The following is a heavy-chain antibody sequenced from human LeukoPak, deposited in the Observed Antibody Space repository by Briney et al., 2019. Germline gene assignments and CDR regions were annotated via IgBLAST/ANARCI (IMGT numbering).Heavy chain of an antibody. CDR3: AKGSYYDSSGYYYFDS. J-gene: IGHJ4*02. CDR2: ISGGGGRT. Sequence: GGSLRLSCAASGLTFSSYAMNWVRQAPGKGLEWVSGISGGGGRTYYADSVKGRFTISRDNSKNSLYLQMNSPRAEDTAAYYCAKGSYYDSSGYYYFDSWGQGTLVTVSS. V-gene: IGHV3-23*01. CDR1: GLTFSSYA. D-gene: IGHD3-22*01.